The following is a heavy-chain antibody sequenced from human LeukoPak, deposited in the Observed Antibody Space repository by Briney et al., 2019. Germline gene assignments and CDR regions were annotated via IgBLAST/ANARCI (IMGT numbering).Heavy chain of an antibody. CDR2: IKSKTDGGTT. D-gene: IGHD1-1*01. CDR3: TTRVQNYYYYMDV. Sequence: TGGSLRLSCAASGFTFSNAWMSWVRQAPGKGLEWVGRIKSKTDGGTTDYAAPVKGRFTISRDDSKNTLYLLMNSLKTEYTAVYYCTTRVQNYYYYMDVWGKGTTVTVSS. J-gene: IGHJ6*03. V-gene: IGHV3-15*01. CDR1: GFTFSNAW.